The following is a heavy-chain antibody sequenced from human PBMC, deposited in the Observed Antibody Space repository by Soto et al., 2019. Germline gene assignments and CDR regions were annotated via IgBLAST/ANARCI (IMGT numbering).Heavy chain of an antibody. CDR3: ARHEASSSWPGGWFDP. D-gene: IGHD6-13*01. Sequence: QLQLQESGPGLVKPSETLSLTCTVSGGSISSSSYYWGWIRQPPGKGLEWIGSIYYSGSTYYNPSLKSRVTISVDTSKNQFSLKLSSVTAADTAVYYCARHEASSSWPGGWFDPWGQGTLVTVSS. CDR1: GGSISSSSYY. J-gene: IGHJ5*02. V-gene: IGHV4-39*01. CDR2: IYYSGST.